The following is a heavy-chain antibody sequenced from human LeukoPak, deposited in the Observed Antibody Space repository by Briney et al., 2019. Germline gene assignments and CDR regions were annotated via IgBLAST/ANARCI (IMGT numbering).Heavy chain of an antibody. CDR3: ARPQQLVPTYDAFDI. J-gene: IGHJ3*02. Sequence: GASLKISCKGSGSRFTSYWIGWVRQMPGKGLEWMGIIYPGDSDTRYSPSFQGQVTISADKSISTAYLQWSSLKASDTAMYYCARPQQLVPTYDAFDIWGQGTMVTVSS. V-gene: IGHV5-51*01. CDR1: GSRFTSYW. D-gene: IGHD6-13*01. CDR2: IYPGDSDT.